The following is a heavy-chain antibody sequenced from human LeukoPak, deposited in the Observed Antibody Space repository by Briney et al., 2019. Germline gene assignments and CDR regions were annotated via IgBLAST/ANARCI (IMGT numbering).Heavy chain of an antibody. CDR2: ISSSSTNI. CDR1: GFTFSSYR. J-gene: IGHJ5*02. CDR3: ARVYSSGWYFDP. V-gene: IGHV3-21*01. Sequence: GGSLRLSCEASGFTFSSYRMNWVRQAPGKGLEWVSSISSSSTNIYYADSVKGRFTISRDNAKNSLYLQMNSLRAEDTAVYYCARVYSSGWYFDPWGQGTLVTVSS. D-gene: IGHD6-19*01.